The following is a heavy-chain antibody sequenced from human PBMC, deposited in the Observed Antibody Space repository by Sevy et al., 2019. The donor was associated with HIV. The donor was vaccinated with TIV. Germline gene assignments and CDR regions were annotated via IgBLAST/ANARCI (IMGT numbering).Heavy chain of an antibody. CDR1: GYTFTGYY. V-gene: IGHV1-2*02. J-gene: IGHJ5*02. CDR3: ARDQSSRYSNNWEPSGFDP. CDR2: INPNSGGT. D-gene: IGHD6-13*01. Sequence: ASVKVSCKASGYTFTGYYMHWVRQAPGQGLEWMGWINPNSGGTNYAQKFQGRVTMTRDTSISTAYMELNRLRSDDTAVYYCARDQSSRYSNNWEPSGFDPWGQGTLVTVSS.